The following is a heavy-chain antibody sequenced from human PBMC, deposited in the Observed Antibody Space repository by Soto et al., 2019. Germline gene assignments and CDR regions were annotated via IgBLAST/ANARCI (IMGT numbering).Heavy chain of an antibody. D-gene: IGHD3-16*02. Sequence: GGSLRLSCAASGFTFSSYAMSWVRQAPGKGLEWVSAISGSGGSTYYADSVKGRFTISRDNSKNTLYLQMNSLRAEDTAVYYCAKDMRDYVWGSYRYSFPYDAFDIWGQGTMVTVSS. CDR2: ISGSGGST. CDR3: AKDMRDYVWGSYRYSFPYDAFDI. CDR1: GFTFSSYA. V-gene: IGHV3-23*01. J-gene: IGHJ3*02.